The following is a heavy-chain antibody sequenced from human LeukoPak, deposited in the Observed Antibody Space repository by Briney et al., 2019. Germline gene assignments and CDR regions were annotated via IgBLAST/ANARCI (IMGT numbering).Heavy chain of an antibody. V-gene: IGHV4-31*03. CDR3: ARDLRDGYPRFDP. J-gene: IGHJ5*02. CDR1: GGSISSGDYY. Sequence: SETLSLTCTVSGGSISSGDYYWSWIRQHPGKGLEWIGYIYYSGSTYYNPSLKSRVTISVDMSKNQFSLKLSSVTAADTAVYYCARDLRDGYPRFDPWGQGTLVTVSS. CDR2: IYYSGST. D-gene: IGHD5-24*01.